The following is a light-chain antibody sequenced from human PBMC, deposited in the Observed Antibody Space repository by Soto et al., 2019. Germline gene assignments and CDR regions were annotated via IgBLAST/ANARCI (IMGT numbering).Light chain of an antibody. J-gene: IGLJ1*01. V-gene: IGLV2-14*01. CDR2: DVS. CDR3: SSYTSSSTLDV. CDR1: SSDVGGYNY. Sequence: QSALTQPASVSGSPGQSITISCTGTSSDVGGYNYVSWYQQHPGKAPKLIIYDVSNRPSGVSNRFSGSKSGNTASLTISGLQAEDEADYYGSSYTSSSTLDVFGTGTKLTVL.